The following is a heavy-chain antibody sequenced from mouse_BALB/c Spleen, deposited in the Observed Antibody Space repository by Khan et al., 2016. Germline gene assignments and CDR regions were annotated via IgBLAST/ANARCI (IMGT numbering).Heavy chain of an antibody. CDR1: GYTFTNYG. J-gene: IGHJ4*01. Sequence: QIQLVQSGPELKKPGETVKISCKASGYTFTNYGMNWVKQAPGKGLKWMGWMNTYTGESTYPDDFKERFAFSLETSASTAYLQINNLKNEDMATYFCARRVYYGSSYDVMDYWGQGTSVTVSS. V-gene: IGHV9-1*02. D-gene: IGHD1-1*01. CDR2: MNTYTGES. CDR3: ARRVYYGSSYDVMDY.